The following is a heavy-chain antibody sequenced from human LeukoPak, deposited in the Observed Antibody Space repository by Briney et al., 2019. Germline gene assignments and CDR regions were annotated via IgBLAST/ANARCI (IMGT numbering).Heavy chain of an antibody. J-gene: IGHJ5*02. CDR1: GFTFSSYW. CDR3: ARTVTIFGVVIISEGDNWFDP. CDR2: ISSSGSTI. Sequence: GGSLRLSCAASGFTFSSYWMSWVRQAPGKGLEWVSYISSSGSTIYYADSVKGRFTISRDNAKNSLYLQMNSLRAEDTAVYYCARTVTIFGVVIISEGDNWFDPWGQGTLVTVSS. V-gene: IGHV3-48*04. D-gene: IGHD3-3*01.